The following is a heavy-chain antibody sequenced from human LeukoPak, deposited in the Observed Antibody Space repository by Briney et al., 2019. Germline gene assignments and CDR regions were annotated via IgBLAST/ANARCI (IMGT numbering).Heavy chain of an antibody. CDR2: IDTTNGAT. D-gene: IGHD2-8*01. V-gene: IGHV1-2*02. J-gene: IGHJ1*01. CDR1: GYTFTLYY. CDR3: VRDVAPPGQWTLDH. Sequence: GASVKVSCKASGYTFTLYYIHWVRQVPGQGPEWMGWIDTTNGATHFAQTFRGRLIMTMDKSIRTVYLQLSSLTFDDTAVYFCVRDVAPPGQWTLDHWGRGSLVTVSS.